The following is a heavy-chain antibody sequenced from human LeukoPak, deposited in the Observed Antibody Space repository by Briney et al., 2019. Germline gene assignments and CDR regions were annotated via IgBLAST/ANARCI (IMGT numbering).Heavy chain of an antibody. Sequence: PGGSLRLSCAASGFTVRSNYMGWVRQAPGKGLEWVSIIYSGGNTNYADSVKGRFTISRDNSKNTLYLQMNSLRAEDTAVYYCAKDLYRHYYDSSGYALFDYWGQGTLVTVSS. V-gene: IGHV3-53*01. J-gene: IGHJ4*02. CDR1: GFTVRSNY. D-gene: IGHD3-22*01. CDR3: AKDLYRHYYDSSGYALFDY. CDR2: IYSGGNT.